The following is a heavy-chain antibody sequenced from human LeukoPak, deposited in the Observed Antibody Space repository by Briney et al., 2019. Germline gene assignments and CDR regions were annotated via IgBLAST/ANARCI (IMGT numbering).Heavy chain of an antibody. CDR3: AKPLKPRSLWRIYGSGSNDAFDI. Sequence: GGSLRLSCAASGFTFSSYAMSWVRQAPGKGLGWVSAISGSGGSTYYADSVKGRFTISRDNSKNTLYLQMNSLRAEDTAVYYCAKPLKPRSLWRIYGSGSNDAFDIWGQGTMVTVSS. CDR2: ISGSGGST. V-gene: IGHV3-23*01. CDR1: GFTFSSYA. J-gene: IGHJ3*02. D-gene: IGHD3-10*01.